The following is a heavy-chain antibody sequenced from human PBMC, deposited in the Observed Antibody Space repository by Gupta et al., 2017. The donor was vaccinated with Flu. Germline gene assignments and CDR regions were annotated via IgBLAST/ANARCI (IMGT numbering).Heavy chain of an antibody. CDR1: GYTFTSYD. V-gene: IGHV1-8*01. D-gene: IGHD3-3*01. Sequence: QVQLVQSGAEVKKPGASVKVSCKASGYTFTSYDINWVRQATGQGLEWMGWMNPNSGNTGYAQKFQGRVTMTRNTSISTAYMELSSLRSEDTAVYYCARGHERFLEWLLPSYYYYGMDVWGQGTTVTVSS. J-gene: IGHJ6*02. CDR2: MNPNSGNT. CDR3: ARGHERFLEWLLPSYYYYGMDV.